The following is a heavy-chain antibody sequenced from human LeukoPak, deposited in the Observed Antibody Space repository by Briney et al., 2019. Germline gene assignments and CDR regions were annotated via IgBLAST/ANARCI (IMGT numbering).Heavy chain of an antibody. D-gene: IGHD7-27*01. CDR1: GFTISSYW. CDR2: IHSDGRTT. V-gene: IGHV3-74*03. CDR3: TGLLDF. J-gene: IGHJ4*02. Sequence: GGSLRLSCTASGFTISSYWMHWVREVPGKGLVWVSCIHSDGRTTTYAVSVKGRFTISRDNAKNTVYLQMNSLRAEDTAVYYCTGLLDFWGQGTLVTVSS.